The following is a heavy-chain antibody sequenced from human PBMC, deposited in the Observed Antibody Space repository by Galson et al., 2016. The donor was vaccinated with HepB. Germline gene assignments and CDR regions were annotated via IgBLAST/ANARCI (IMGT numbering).Heavy chain of an antibody. CDR2: IRTDIRTT. Sequence: SLRLSCAVSGFTFSGYSLNWFRQAPGKGLEWVSYIRTDIRTTYYADSVKGRFTISRDNAKNSLYLQMNSLRDEDTAVYYCVGDHDYDISPASYIHAGYWGQGTLATVSS. CDR3: VGDHDYDISPASYIHAGY. D-gene: IGHD3-9*01. J-gene: IGHJ4*02. CDR1: GFTFSGYS. V-gene: IGHV3-48*02.